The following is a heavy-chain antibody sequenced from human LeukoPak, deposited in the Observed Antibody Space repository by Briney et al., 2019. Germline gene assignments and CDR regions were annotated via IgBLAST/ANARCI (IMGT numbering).Heavy chain of an antibody. CDR3: ARGMGSDFDY. Sequence: SETLSLTCAVYGGSFSGYYWSWIRQPPGKGLEWIGKINHSGSTNYNPSLKSRVTISVDTSKNQFSLKLSSVTAADTAVYYCARGMGSDFDYWGQGTLVTVSS. D-gene: IGHD3-16*01. CDR2: INHSGST. CDR1: GGSFSGYY. V-gene: IGHV4-34*01. J-gene: IGHJ4*02.